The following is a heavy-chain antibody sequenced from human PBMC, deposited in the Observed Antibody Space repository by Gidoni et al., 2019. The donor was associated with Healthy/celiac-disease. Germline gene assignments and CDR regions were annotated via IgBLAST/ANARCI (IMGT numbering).Heavy chain of an antibody. CDR1: GGTFSSYA. Sequence: QVQLVQSGAEVKKPGSSVKVSCKASGGTFSSYAISWVRQAPGQGLEWMGRIIPILGIANYAQKFKGRVTITADKSTSTAYMELSSLRSEDTAVYYCARAWGDWGAFDIWGQGTMVTVSS. D-gene: IGHD7-27*01. V-gene: IGHV1-69*04. J-gene: IGHJ3*02. CDR2: IIPILGIA. CDR3: ARAWGDWGAFDI.